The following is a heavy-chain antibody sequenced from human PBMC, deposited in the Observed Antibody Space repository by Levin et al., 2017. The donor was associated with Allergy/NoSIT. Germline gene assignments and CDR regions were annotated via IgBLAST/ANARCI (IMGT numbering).Heavy chain of an antibody. V-gene: IGHV6-1*01. Sequence: SQTLSLPCAISGDRVSSNSAAWNWIRQSPSRGLEWLGRTYYRSKWYNDYAVSVKSRITINPDTSKNQFSLQLNSVTPEDTAVYYCAKGGDGAGLYYYYGMDVWGQGTTVTVSS. CDR1: GDRVSSNSAA. CDR3: AKGGDGAGLYYYYGMDV. J-gene: IGHJ6*02. D-gene: IGHD3-16*01. CDR2: TYYRSKWYN.